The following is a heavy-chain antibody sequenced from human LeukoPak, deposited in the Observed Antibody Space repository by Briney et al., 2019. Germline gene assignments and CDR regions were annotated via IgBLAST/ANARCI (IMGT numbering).Heavy chain of an antibody. V-gene: IGHV3-20*04. CDR3: ARDSVAVSGTGNY. D-gene: IGHD6-19*01. J-gene: IGHJ4*02. Sequence: GGSLRLSCAASGFTLNDYGMSWVRQAPGKGLEWVSGINWNGDTTSYADSVKGRFTISRDNARNFLYLQINSLRAEDTALYYCARDSVAVSGTGNYWGQGTLVTVSS. CDR2: INWNGDTT. CDR1: GFTLNDYG.